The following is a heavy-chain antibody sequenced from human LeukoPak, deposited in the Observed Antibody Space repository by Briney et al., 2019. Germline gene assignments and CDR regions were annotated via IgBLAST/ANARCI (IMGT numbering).Heavy chain of an antibody. D-gene: IGHD2-21*02. J-gene: IGHJ4*02. Sequence: GGSLRLSCAASGFTFSSYAMHWVRQAPAKGLEWVSVVNTVDTTYYADSVRGRFTISRDNSENTLYLQMNSLRVEDTAVYYCAGSLAYCGGDCRLGDYWGQGTLVTVSS. V-gene: IGHV3-66*01. CDR1: GFTFSSYA. CDR2: VNTVDTT. CDR3: AGSLAYCGGDCRLGDY.